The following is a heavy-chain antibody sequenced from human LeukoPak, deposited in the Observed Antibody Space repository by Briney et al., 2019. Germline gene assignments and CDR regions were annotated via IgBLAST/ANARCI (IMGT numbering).Heavy chain of an antibody. V-gene: IGHV3-15*07. J-gene: IGHJ4*02. CDR1: GFTFSNAW. Sequence: GGSLRLSCAASGFTFSNAWMNWVRQAPGKGLEWVGRIKSKTDGGTTDYAAPVKGRFTISRDDSKNTLYLQMNSLKTEDTAVYYCTTDPPRGYSYGYSYWGQGTLVTVSS. D-gene: IGHD5-18*01. CDR2: IKSKTDGGTT. CDR3: TTDPPRGYSYGYSY.